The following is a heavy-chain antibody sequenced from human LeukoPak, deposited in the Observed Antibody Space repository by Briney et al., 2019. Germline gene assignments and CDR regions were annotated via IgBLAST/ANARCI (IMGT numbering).Heavy chain of an antibody. CDR2: IYYSGST. Sequence: PSETLSLTCTVSGGSISSGDYYWRWIRQPPGKGLEWFGYIYYSGSTYYNPSLKSRVTISVDTSKNQFSLKLSSVTAADTAVYYCARGKYSSSSRYFDLWGRGTLVTVSS. J-gene: IGHJ2*01. D-gene: IGHD6-6*01. CDR3: ARGKYSSSSRYFDL. CDR1: GGSISSGDYY. V-gene: IGHV4-30-4*08.